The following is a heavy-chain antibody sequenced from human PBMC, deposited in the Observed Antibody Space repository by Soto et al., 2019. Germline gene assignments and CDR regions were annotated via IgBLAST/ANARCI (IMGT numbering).Heavy chain of an antibody. V-gene: IGHV4-31*03. CDR1: GGSIRSDGFY. Sequence: LSLTCTVSGGSIRSDGFYWTWVRHLPGKGLEWVGFIYYSGTTYYNPSLKSRITISMDSSQNHFSLRLYSVTAADMAVYYCALGPKNLGGTFYYGMDVWGPGTTVTVSS. J-gene: IGHJ6*02. CDR3: ALGPKNLGGTFYYGMDV. CDR2: IYYSGTT. D-gene: IGHD1-1*01.